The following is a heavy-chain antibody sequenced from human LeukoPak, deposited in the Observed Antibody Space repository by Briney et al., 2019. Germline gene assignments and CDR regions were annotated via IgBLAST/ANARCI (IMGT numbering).Heavy chain of an antibody. CDR3: ARSYSSSRGTFDY. CDR2: IYNDGSDT. Sequence: GGSLRLSCEVSGFTFSSYWMHWVRQAPGKGLVWVSRIYNDGSDTNYADSVKGRFTISRDNAKNTLYLQMNSLRAEDTAVYYCARSYSSSRGTFDYWGQGTLVTVSS. V-gene: IGHV3-74*01. D-gene: IGHD6-6*01. CDR1: GFTFSSYW. J-gene: IGHJ4*02.